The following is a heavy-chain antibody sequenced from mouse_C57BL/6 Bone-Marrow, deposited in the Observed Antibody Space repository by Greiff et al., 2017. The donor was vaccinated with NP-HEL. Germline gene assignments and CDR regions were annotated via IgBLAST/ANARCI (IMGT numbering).Heavy chain of an antibody. D-gene: IGHD2-4*01. CDR2: INPYNGGT. J-gene: IGHJ2*01. CDR1: GYTFTDYY. Sequence: EVQGVESGPVLVKPGASVKMSCKASGYTFTDYYMNWVKQSHGKSLEWIGVINPYNGGTSYNQKFKGKATLTVDKSSSTAYMELNSLTSEDSAVYYCARGLRPYFDYWGQGTTLTVSS. V-gene: IGHV1-19*01. CDR3: ARGLRPYFDY.